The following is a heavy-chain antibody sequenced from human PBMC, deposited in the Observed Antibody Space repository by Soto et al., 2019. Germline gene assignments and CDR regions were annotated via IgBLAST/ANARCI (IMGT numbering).Heavy chain of an antibody. CDR2: ISSSSSYI. CDR3: ARDQRVSIAARPDWFDP. CDR1: GFTFSSYS. D-gene: IGHD6-6*01. V-gene: IGHV3-21*01. J-gene: IGHJ5*02. Sequence: GGSLRLSCAASGFTFSSYSMNWVRQAPGKGLEWVSSISSSSSYIYYADSVKGRFTISRDNAKNSLYLQMNGLRAEDTAVYYCARDQRVSIAARPDWFDPWGQGTLVTVSS.